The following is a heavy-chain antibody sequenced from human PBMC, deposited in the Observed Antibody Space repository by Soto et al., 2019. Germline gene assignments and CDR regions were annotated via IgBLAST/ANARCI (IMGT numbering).Heavy chain of an antibody. CDR2: IIPIFGTA. V-gene: IGHV1-69*13. D-gene: IGHD3-22*01. CDR1: GGTFSSYA. J-gene: IGHJ6*02. CDR3: ASRITMIFYYYYYGMDV. Sequence: SVKVSCKASGGTFSSYAISWVRQAPGQGLEWMGGIIPIFGTANYAQKFQGRVTITADESTSTAYMELSSLRSEDTAVYYCASRITMIFYYYYYGMDVWGRGXTVTV.